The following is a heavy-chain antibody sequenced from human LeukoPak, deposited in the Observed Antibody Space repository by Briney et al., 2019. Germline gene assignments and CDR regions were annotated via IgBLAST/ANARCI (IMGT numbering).Heavy chain of an antibody. CDR2: IWSDGNTK. CDR3: AKQRRFREYFFDY. V-gene: IGHV3-33*06. Sequence: GRSPRLSCEASGFTFRSYGMHWVRQAPGKGLEWVAVIWSDGNTKYYADSVEGRFNISRDNSKNTLFLQMDSLRVEDTAVYFCAKQRRFREYFFDYWGQGTLVTVSS. D-gene: IGHD2/OR15-2a*01. J-gene: IGHJ4*02. CDR1: GFTFRSYG.